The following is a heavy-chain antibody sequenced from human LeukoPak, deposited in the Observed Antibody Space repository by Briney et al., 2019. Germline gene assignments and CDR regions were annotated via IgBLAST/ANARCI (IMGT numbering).Heavy chain of an antibody. D-gene: IGHD6-13*01. V-gene: IGHV4-34*01. J-gene: IGHJ4*02. Sequence: SETLSLTCAVYGGSFSGYYWSWIRQPPGKGLEWIGEINHSGSTNYNPSLKSRVTISVDTSKNQFSLKLSSVTAADTAVYYCARGLEYSSSWYFDYWGQGTLVTVSS. CDR1: GGSFSGYY. CDR3: ARGLEYSSSWYFDY. CDR2: INHSGST.